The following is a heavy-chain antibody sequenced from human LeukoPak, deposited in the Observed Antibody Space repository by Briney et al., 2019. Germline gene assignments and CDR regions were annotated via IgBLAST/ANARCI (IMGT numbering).Heavy chain of an antibody. V-gene: IGHV4-59*01. J-gene: IGHJ3*02. Sequence: PSETLSLTCTVSGGSISSYYWSWIRQPPGKGLEWIGYIYYSGSTNYNPSLKSRVTISVDTSKNQFSLKLSSVTAADTAVYYCARGANPTVTNLHIWGQGTMVTVSS. D-gene: IGHD4-17*01. CDR1: GGSISSYY. CDR3: ARGANPTVTNLHI. CDR2: IYYSGST.